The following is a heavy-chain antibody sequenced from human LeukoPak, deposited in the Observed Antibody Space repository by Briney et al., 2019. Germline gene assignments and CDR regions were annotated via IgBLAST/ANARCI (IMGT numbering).Heavy chain of an antibody. J-gene: IGHJ5*02. D-gene: IGHD3-10*01. CDR2: IIPIFGTA. Sequence: GASVKVSGKASGYTFTSYGISWVRQAPGQGLEWMGGIIPIFGTANYAQKFQGRVTITADESTSTAYMEPSSLRSEDTAVYYCARDLPTNPLSSRFGELHRGFDPWGQGTLVTVSS. CDR3: ARDLPTNPLSSRFGELHRGFDP. V-gene: IGHV1-69*13. CDR1: GYTFTSYG.